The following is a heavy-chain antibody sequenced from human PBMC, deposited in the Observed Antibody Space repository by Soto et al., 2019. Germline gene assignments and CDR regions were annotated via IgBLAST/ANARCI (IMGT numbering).Heavy chain of an antibody. J-gene: IGHJ6*02. CDR2: IYPDDSDT. CDR3: ARLLKNYYYVMGV. Sequence: PGESLKISCQGSGYNLTTYWIAWVRQMPGKGLEWMGIIYPDDSDTTYSPSFQGQVTISADKSINAAYMQWSSLKASDTAMYYCARLLKNYYYVMGVWGQGTTVTVSS. CDR1: GYNLTTYW. V-gene: IGHV5-51*01.